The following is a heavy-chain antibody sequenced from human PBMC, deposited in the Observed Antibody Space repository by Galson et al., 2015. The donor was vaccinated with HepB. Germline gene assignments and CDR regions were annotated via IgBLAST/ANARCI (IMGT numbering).Heavy chain of an antibody. V-gene: IGHV1-24*01. D-gene: IGHD2-2*03. CDR1: GYTLTELS. J-gene: IGHJ6*02. Sequence: SVKVSCKVSGYTLTELSMHWVRQAPGEGLEWMGGFDPEDGETIYAQKFQGRVTMTEDTSTDTAYMELSSLRSEDTAVYYSATVGYCSSTSCPGSYYYCMDVWGQGTTVTVSS. CDR3: ATVGYCSSTSCPGSYYYCMDV. CDR2: FDPEDGET.